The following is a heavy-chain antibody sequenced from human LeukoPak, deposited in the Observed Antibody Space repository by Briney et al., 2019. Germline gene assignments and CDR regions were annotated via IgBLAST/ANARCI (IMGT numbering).Heavy chain of an antibody. V-gene: IGHV1-3*01. CDR3: ARATNQFGVVMWYFDY. D-gene: IGHD3-3*01. CDR1: GYTFTSYA. J-gene: IGHJ4*02. CDR2: INAGNGNT. Sequence: ASVKVSCKASGYTFTSYAMHWVRQAPGQRLEWMGWINAGNGNTKYSQKFQGRVTITADESTSTAYMELSSLRSEDTAVYYCARATNQFGVVMWYFDYWGQGTLVTVSS.